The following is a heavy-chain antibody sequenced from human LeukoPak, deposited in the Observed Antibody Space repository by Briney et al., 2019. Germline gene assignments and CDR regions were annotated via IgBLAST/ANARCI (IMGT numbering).Heavy chain of an antibody. CDR1: GGSFSGYY. CDR2: INHSGST. V-gene: IGHV4-34*01. Sequence: SETLSLTCAVYGGSFSGYYWSWIRQPPGKGLEWIGEINHSGSTNYNPSLKSRVTISVDTSKNQFSLKLSSVTAADTAVYYCARRVVPAYFDYWGQGTLVTVS. D-gene: IGHD2-2*01. CDR3: ARRVVPAYFDY. J-gene: IGHJ4*02.